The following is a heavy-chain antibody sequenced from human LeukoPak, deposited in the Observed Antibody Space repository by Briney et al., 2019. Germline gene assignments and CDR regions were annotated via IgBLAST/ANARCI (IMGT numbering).Heavy chain of an antibody. J-gene: IGHJ4*02. CDR2: IYYSGST. V-gene: IGHV4-31*03. CDR3: ARDPSGRPSYFDY. D-gene: IGHD5-12*01. Sequence: PSQTLSLTCTVSGGSISSGGYYWSWIRQHPGKGLEWIGYIYYSGSTYYNPSLKSRVTISVDTSKNQFSLKLSSVTAADTAVYYCARDPSGRPSYFDYWGQGALVTVSS. CDR1: GGSISSGGYY.